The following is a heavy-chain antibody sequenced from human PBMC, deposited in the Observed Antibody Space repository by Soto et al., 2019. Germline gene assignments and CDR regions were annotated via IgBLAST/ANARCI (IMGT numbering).Heavy chain of an antibody. CDR2: IKSKTDGGTT. V-gene: IGHV3-15*01. D-gene: IGHD2-15*01. Sequence: WSLRLSCAASGFTFSNAWMSWVRQAPGKGLEWVGRIKSKTDGGTTDYAAPVKGRFTISRDDSKNTLYLQMNSLKTEDTAVYYCTTGLKAANYYYYGMDVWGQGTTVTVSS. J-gene: IGHJ6*02. CDR3: TTGLKAANYYYYGMDV. CDR1: GFTFSNAW.